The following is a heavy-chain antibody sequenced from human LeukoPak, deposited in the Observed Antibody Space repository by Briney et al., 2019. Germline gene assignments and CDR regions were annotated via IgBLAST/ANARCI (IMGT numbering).Heavy chain of an antibody. CDR3: ARVIRGTYFVYFDF. D-gene: IGHD1-26*01. V-gene: IGHV4-59*01. J-gene: IGHJ4*02. CDR2: IYYSGST. CDR1: GGSISTYY. Sequence: SETLFPTCTVSGGSISTYYWSWIRQPPGKGLEWIGYIYYSGSTNYNPSLKSRVTISVDTSKNQFSLKLSSVTAADTAVYYCARVIRGTYFVYFDFWGQGTLVTVSS.